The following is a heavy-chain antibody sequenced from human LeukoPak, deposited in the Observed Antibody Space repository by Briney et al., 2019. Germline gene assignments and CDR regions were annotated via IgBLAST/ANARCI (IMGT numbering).Heavy chain of an antibody. J-gene: IGHJ6*03. CDR2: IYHSGST. V-gene: IGHV4-38-2*02. D-gene: IGHD3-9*01. CDR3: VRDARSPYDILTGYPYYYYMDV. Sequence: PSETLSLTCTVSGYSISSGYYWGWIRQPPGKGLAWIGSIYHSGSTYYNPSLKSRVTISVDTSKNQFSLKLSSVTAADTAVYYCVRDARSPYDILTGYPYYYYMDVWGKGTTVTISS. CDR1: GYSISSGYY.